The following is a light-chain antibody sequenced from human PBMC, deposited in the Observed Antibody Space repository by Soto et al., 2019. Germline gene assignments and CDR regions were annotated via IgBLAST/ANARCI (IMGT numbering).Light chain of an antibody. V-gene: IGKV1-8*01. CDR3: QQYYSYPYT. CDR2: APS. Sequence: AIRMTQSPSSFSASTGDRVTITCRASQGISTYLAWYQQKPGKAPKLLIYAPSTLQSGVPSKFSGSGSGTDFTLTISGLQSEDFATYYCQQYYSYPYTFGQGTKLEIK. J-gene: IGKJ2*01. CDR1: QGISTY.